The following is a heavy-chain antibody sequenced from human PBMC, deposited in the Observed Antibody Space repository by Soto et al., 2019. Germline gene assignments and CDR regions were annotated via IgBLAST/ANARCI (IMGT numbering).Heavy chain of an antibody. CDR2: INPNRGGT. CDR3: ARVSTITVAGYYYYGRDV. D-gene: IGHD3-3*01. Sequence: GASVKVSCKGSGYTFTGYYMHWVRPAPGQGLEWMGWINPNRGGTNYAQKFQGWVTMTRDTSISTAYMELSRLRSDDTAVYYCARVSTITVAGYYYYGRDVWGQGTTVTVSS. CDR1: GYTFTGYY. V-gene: IGHV1-2*04. J-gene: IGHJ6*02.